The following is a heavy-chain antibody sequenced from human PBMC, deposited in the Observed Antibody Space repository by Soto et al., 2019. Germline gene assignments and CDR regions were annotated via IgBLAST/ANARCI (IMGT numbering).Heavy chain of an antibody. Sequence: ASVKVSCKASGYTFTSYGISWVRQAPGQGLEWMGWISAYNGNTNYAQKLQGRVTMTTDTSTSTAYMELRSLRSDDTAVYYCARAFVYYDLWSGYIYYYYYGMDVWGQGTTVTVSS. D-gene: IGHD3-3*01. V-gene: IGHV1-18*04. CDR2: ISAYNGNT. CDR3: ARAFVYYDLWSGYIYYYYYGMDV. CDR1: GYTFTSYG. J-gene: IGHJ6*02.